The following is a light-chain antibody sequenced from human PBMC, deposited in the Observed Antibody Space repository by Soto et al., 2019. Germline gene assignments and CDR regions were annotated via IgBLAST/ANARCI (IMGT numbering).Light chain of an antibody. CDR1: QSLLNSNGYTY. CDR2: LVS. CDR3: MKARQTSWT. V-gene: IGKV2-28*01. J-gene: IGKJ1*01. Sequence: DIVMTQSPLALPVTPGEPASISFRSSQSLLNSNGYTYLDWYVQKPGQSPQLLIYLVSKRASGVPDRFNGSGSGTDFTLRISGVEAEDVGVYYCMKARQTSWTFGQGTKVDIK.